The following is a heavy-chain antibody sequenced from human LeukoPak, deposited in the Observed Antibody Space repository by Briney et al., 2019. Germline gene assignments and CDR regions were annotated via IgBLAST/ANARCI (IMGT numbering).Heavy chain of an antibody. V-gene: IGHV4-59*08. J-gene: IGHJ4*02. D-gene: IGHD2-15*01. Sequence: SETLSLTCTVSGGSVSSYYWSWIRQPPGSGLEWIGYIYYSGSTNYNPSLKSRVTISVDTSKNQFSLKLSSVTAADTAVYYCARLRSGGSRALDYWGQGTLVTVSS. CDR3: ARLRSGGSRALDY. CDR2: IYYSGST. CDR1: GGSVSSYY.